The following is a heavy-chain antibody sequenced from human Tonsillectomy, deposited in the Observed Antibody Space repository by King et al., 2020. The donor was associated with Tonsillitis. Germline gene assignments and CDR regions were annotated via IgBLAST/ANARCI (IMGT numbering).Heavy chain of an antibody. V-gene: IGHV3-9*01. CDR2: ISWNSGSI. J-gene: IGHJ1*01. CDR3: AKDGRSSGWYHAEYFQH. CDR1: GFTFDDYA. Sequence: EVQLVESGGGLVQPGRSLRLSCAASGFTFDDYAMHWVRQAPGKGLEWVSGISWNSGSIGYADSVKGRFTISRDNAKNSLYLQMNSLRAEDTALYYCAKDGRSSGWYHAEYFQHWGQGTLVTVSS. D-gene: IGHD6-19*01.